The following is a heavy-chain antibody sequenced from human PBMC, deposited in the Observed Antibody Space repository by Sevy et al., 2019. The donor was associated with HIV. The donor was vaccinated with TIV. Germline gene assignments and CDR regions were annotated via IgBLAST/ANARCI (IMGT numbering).Heavy chain of an antibody. CDR2: ISAYNGKT. Sequence: ASVKVSCKASGYSFSTYSISWVRQAPGHGLEWMGWISAYNGKTVYAQNVQGRVTMTKDTSTSTAYMELSSLRSDDTAVYYCARDYGDVYYGMDVWGQGTTVTVSS. J-gene: IGHJ6*02. V-gene: IGHV1-18*04. D-gene: IGHD4-17*01. CDR3: ARDYGDVYYGMDV. CDR1: GYSFSTYS.